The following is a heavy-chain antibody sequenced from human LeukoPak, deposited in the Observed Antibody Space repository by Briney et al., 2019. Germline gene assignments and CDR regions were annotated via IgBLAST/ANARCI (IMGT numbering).Heavy chain of an antibody. Sequence: QPGGSLRLSCAASGFTFSAYWMHWVRHAPGKGLVWVSRINGDGSITSYAESVKGRFIISRDNAKNTVYLQMNSLSAEDTAVYYCARRLPAAVLDYWGQGTLVTVAS. V-gene: IGHV3-74*01. J-gene: IGHJ4*02. CDR1: GFTFSAYW. CDR3: ARRLPAAVLDY. D-gene: IGHD2-2*01. CDR2: INGDGSIT.